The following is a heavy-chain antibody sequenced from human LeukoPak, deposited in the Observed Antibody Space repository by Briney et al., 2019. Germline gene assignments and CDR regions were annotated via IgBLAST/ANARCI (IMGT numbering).Heavy chain of an antibody. D-gene: IGHD1-26*01. Sequence: PGGSLRLSCAASGFTFSSYAMSWVRQAPGKGLEWVSAISGSGGSTYYADSVKGRFTISRDNSKNSLYLQMNSLRADDSAVYYCAREVGPVDRWGQGTLVTVSS. CDR1: GFTFSSYA. CDR2: ISGSGGST. V-gene: IGHV3-23*01. CDR3: AREVGPVDR. J-gene: IGHJ5*02.